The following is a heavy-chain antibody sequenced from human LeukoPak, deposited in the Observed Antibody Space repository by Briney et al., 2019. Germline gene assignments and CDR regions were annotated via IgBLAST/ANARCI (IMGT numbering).Heavy chain of an antibody. Sequence: GGPLRLSCAASGFTFSSYWMHWVRQAPGKGLVWVSRINSDGSSTTYADSVRGRFTISRDNAKNTLYLQMNSLRAEDTAVYYCARTYYDFWSGPRDHAFDIWGQGTMVTVSS. CDR3: ARTYYDFWSGPRDHAFDI. CDR1: GFTFSSYW. CDR2: INSDGSST. D-gene: IGHD3-3*01. J-gene: IGHJ3*02. V-gene: IGHV3-74*01.